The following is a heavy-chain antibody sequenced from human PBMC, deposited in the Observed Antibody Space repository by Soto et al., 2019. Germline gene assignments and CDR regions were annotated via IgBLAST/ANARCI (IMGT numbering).Heavy chain of an antibody. CDR3: AQASIKGAYGY. V-gene: IGHV3-23*01. CDR1: GFTFTNYA. J-gene: IGHJ4*02. D-gene: IGHD3-16*01. Sequence: EVQLLESGGGLVQPGGSLRLSCAASGFTFTNYAMSWVRQAPGKGLDWVSGVRGGGTLTYYADSVKGRFTISRDNSKKTLFLQMNSLRAEDTAIYYCAQASIKGAYGYWGQGTLGIVSS. CDR2: VRGGGTLT.